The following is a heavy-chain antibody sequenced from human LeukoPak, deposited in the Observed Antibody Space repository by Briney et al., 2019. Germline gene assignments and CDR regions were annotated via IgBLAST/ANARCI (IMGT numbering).Heavy chain of an antibody. CDR3: ARGRSGSYHSPFDY. J-gene: IGHJ4*02. CDR1: GGSISNYD. CDR2: IYYSGST. D-gene: IGHD1-26*01. Sequence: AETLSLTCTVSGGSISNYDWSWIRQPPEKGLEWIWYIYYSGSTNYNPSLESRVTISVDSSKNQFSLKLDSVTAADTAVYYCARGRSGSYHSPFDYWGQGTLVTVSS. V-gene: IGHV4-59*13.